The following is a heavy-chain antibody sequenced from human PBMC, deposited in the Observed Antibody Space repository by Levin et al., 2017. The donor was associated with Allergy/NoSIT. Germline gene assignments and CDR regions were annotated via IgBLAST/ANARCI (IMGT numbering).Heavy chain of an antibody. D-gene: IGHD5-12*01. CDR3: ARARGGYDMYYFDY. CDR2: IYYSGST. V-gene: IGHV4-59*01. Sequence: SETLSLTCTVSGGSISGYYWSWIRQPPGKGLEWIGYIYYSGSTNYNSSLKSRVTISVDTSKNEFSLKLSTVTAADTAVHYCARARGGYDMYYFDYWGQGTLVAVSS. J-gene: IGHJ4*02. CDR1: GGSISGYY.